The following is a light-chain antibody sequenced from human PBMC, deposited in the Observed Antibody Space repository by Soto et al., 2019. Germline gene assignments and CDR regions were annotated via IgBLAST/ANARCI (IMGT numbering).Light chain of an antibody. V-gene: IGKV3-20*01. J-gene: IGKJ1*01. CDR3: QQYDTSPWT. CDR2: GAS. CDR1: QSVIGSY. Sequence: EIVLTQSPGTLSLSPGERATLSCRASQSVIGSYLAWYQQKPGQAPRLLIYGASSRATGFPDRFSGSGSGTDFTLTISRLEPEDFAVYYCQQYDTSPWTFGQGTKVDI.